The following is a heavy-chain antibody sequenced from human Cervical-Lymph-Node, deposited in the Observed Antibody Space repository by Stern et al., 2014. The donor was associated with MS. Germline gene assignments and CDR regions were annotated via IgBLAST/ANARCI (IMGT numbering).Heavy chain of an antibody. Sequence: QVQLQESGPGLVKPSQTLSLTCTVSGASISTVGYYWSWIRQRPGKGLEWIGYISYIGSTSYNPSLKSRVSISVDTSKNQFSLNLSSVTAADTALYYCARSDRLWGSFDYWGQGTLVAVSS. CDR2: ISYIGST. CDR3: ARSDRLWGSFDY. D-gene: IGHD3-16*01. V-gene: IGHV4-31*03. J-gene: IGHJ4*02. CDR1: GASISTVGYY.